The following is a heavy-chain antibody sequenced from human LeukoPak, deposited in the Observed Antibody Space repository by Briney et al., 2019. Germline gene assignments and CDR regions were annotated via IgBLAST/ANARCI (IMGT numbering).Heavy chain of an antibody. CDR2: IYYSGSS. J-gene: IGHJ6*03. V-gene: IGHV4-59*01. CDR3: ARVPRSYYYYYYMDV. CDR1: GGSISGYH. Sequence: SETLSLTCNVSGGSISGYHWSWIRQPRGKGLEWLGYIYYSGSSNYNPSLKSRVTMSADTSKNQFSLKLSSVTAADTAVYYCARVPRSYYYYYYMDVWGKGTTVTVSS.